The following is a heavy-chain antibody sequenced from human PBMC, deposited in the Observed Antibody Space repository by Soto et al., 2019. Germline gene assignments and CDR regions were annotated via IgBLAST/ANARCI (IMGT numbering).Heavy chain of an antibody. CDR1: GFIFSDYA. Sequence: EVQLLESGGGLTQPGGSLRLSCAASGFIFSDYAMYWVRQAPGKGLEWVSVISGSDGTPYYADSVRGRFTMSRDNSRKTIYLQMMRLRAEDTAVYYCAKVIGGSASYWGGSHYYYALDVWGQGTTVTVSS. J-gene: IGHJ6*02. V-gene: IGHV3-23*01. CDR3: AKVIGGSASYWGGSHYYYALDV. D-gene: IGHD3-10*01. CDR2: ISGSDGTP.